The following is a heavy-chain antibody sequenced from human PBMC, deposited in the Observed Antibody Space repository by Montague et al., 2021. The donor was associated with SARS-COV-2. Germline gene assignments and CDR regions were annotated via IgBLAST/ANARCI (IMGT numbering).Heavy chain of an antibody. CDR3: ARHYSATLPADY. D-gene: IGHD2-15*01. Sequence: SETLSLTCTVSGGSISSFYWSWFRQPPGKGLEWIGYISDSGSTNYNPSLTSRVTMSVDTPKNQFSLKVNSVTAADTAVYYCARHYSATLPADYWGQGTLVTVSS. CDR1: GGSISSFY. V-gene: IGHV4-59*08. CDR2: ISDSGST. J-gene: IGHJ4*02.